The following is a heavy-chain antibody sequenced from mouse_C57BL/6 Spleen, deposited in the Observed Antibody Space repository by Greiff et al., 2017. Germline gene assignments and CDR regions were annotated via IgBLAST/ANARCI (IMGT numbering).Heavy chain of an antibody. J-gene: IGHJ4*01. V-gene: IGHV1-26*01. Sequence: VKQSHGKSLEWFGDINPNNGGTSYHQKFKGKATLTVDKSSSTAYMELRSLTSEDSAVYYCARGGYSYAMDYWGQGTSVTVSS. CDR2: INPNNGGT. D-gene: IGHD2-2*01. CDR3: ARGGYSYAMDY.